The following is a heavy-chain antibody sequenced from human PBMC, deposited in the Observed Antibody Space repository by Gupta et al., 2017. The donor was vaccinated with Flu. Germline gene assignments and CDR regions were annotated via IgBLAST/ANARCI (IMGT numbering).Heavy chain of an antibody. CDR2: ILWDDEK. Sequence: QITLTESGPTLVRPTQTLTLTCSFSGFSLNVNGAGVGWIRQTPGKALEWLALILWDDEKWYSPSLGARLTISKDTSRSHVVLTLSDVDSVDKGTYYCTHRALGASDGGGKGTVVTVSA. J-gene: IGHJ3*01. CDR1: GFSLNVNGAG. V-gene: IGHV2-5*02. CDR3: THRALGASDG.